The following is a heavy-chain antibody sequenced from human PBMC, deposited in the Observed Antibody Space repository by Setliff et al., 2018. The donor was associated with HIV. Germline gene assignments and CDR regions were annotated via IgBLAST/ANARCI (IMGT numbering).Heavy chain of an antibody. D-gene: IGHD2-21*02. CDR3: ARSSRGSLRDLDY. CDR2: IYYSGTT. Sequence: PSETLSLTCTVSGGSISSSSYHWGWIRQPPGKGLEWIGTIYYSGTTYYDPSLKSRVSVSVDASKNQFSLRLNSVTVADTAVYFCARSSRGSLRDLDYWGPGTLVTVSS. J-gene: IGHJ4*02. V-gene: IGHV4-39*01. CDR1: GGSISSSSYH.